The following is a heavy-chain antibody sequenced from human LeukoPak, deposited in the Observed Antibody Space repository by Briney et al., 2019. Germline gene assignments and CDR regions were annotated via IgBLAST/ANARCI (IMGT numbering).Heavy chain of an antibody. Sequence: SETLSLTCTVSGVSISSYYWSWIRQPPGKGLEWIGYIYYSGSTNYNPSLKSRVTISVDTSKNQFSLKLSSVTAADTAVYYCAKWSRDIVVVPAAIRPYYYYMDVWGKGTTVTVSS. D-gene: IGHD2-2*02. CDR1: GVSISSYY. CDR3: AKWSRDIVVVPAAIRPYYYYMDV. J-gene: IGHJ6*03. CDR2: IYYSGST. V-gene: IGHV4-59*08.